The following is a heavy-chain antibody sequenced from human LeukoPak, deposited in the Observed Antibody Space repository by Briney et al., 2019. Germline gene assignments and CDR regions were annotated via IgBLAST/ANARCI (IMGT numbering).Heavy chain of an antibody. D-gene: IGHD5-18*01. CDR1: GGSISSYY. J-gene: IGHJ4*02. V-gene: IGHV4-59*08. CDR3: ARHRRRGYSYGLDY. CDR2: IYYSGST. Sequence: SETLSLTCTVSGGSISSYYWSWIRQPPGKGLEWIGYIYYSGSTNYNPSLKSRVTISVDTSKNQFSLKLSSVTAADTAVYYCARHRRRGYSYGLDYWGQGTLVTVTS.